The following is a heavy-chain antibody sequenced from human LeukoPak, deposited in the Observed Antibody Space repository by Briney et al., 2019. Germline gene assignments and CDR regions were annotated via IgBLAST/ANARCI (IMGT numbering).Heavy chain of an antibody. D-gene: IGHD3-10*01. CDR1: RFTFSSYS. CDR3: YYASGSYP. J-gene: IGHJ5*02. Sequence: PGGSLRLSCAASRFTFSSYSMNWVRQAPGKGLEWVSYISSSSSSIYYADSVKGRFIISRDNSKNTVYLRMNSLRVEDTSVYYCYYASGSYPWGQGTLVTVSS. V-gene: IGHV3-48*01. CDR2: ISSSSSSI.